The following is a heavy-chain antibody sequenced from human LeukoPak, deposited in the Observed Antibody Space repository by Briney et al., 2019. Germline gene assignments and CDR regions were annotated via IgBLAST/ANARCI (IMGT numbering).Heavy chain of an antibody. CDR2: IYSSGST. CDR3: ARDLENYWYFDL. CDR1: GFTVSSNY. Sequence: SGGSLRLSSAASGFTVSSNYMNWVRQAPGKGLEWVSVIYSSGSTDYADSVKGRFTISRDNSKNTLFLQMNSLRAEDTAVYYCARDLENYWYFDLWGRGTRVTVSS. J-gene: IGHJ2*01. V-gene: IGHV3-53*01.